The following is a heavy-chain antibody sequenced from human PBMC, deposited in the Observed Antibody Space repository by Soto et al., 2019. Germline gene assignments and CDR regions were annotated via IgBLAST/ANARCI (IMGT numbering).Heavy chain of an antibody. CDR1: GGSVSSGSYY. D-gene: IGHD3-22*01. V-gene: IGHV4-61*03. CDR3: ARELSLYDSRGYPDAFDI. J-gene: IGHJ3*02. Sequence: VQLQESGPGLVKPSETLSLTCTVSGGSVSSGSYYWSWIRQPPGKGLEWIGYIYYTGSTSYNPSLKSRVAISLDASKNHFSLKLSSVTSADTAVYYCARELSLYDSRGYPDAFDIWGQGTKVTVSS. CDR2: IYYTGST.